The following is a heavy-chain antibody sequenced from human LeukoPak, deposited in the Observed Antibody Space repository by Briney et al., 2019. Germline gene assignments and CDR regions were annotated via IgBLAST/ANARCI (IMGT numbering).Heavy chain of an antibody. Sequence: KTGGSLRLSCAASAFSLNAYNMNWVRQAPGKGLEWVSSISYTGTYIYYADSVKGRFTISRDNAQNSLYLQMNSLKTEDTAVYYCTTYLLYGDYFDYWGQGTLVTVSS. CDR1: AFSLNAYN. D-gene: IGHD4-17*01. CDR2: ISYTGTYI. J-gene: IGHJ4*02. V-gene: IGHV3-21*03. CDR3: TTYLLYGDYFDY.